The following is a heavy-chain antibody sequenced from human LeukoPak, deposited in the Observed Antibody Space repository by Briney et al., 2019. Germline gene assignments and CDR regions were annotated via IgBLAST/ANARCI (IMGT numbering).Heavy chain of an antibody. J-gene: IGHJ4*02. Sequence: PGGSLRLSCAASGFTFSSYGMSWVRQAPGKGLEWVSSIGGRGGSAYYADSVKGRFTISRDNSKNTLYLQMNSLRAEDTAVYYCARVASGWYYFDYWGQGTLVTVSS. CDR1: GFTFSSYG. V-gene: IGHV3-23*01. CDR3: ARVASGWYYFDY. D-gene: IGHD6-19*01. CDR2: IGGRGGSA.